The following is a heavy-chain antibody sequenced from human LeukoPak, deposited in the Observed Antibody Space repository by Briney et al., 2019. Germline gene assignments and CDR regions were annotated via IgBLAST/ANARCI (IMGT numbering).Heavy chain of an antibody. V-gene: IGHV4-34*01. CDR2: INHSGTT. J-gene: IGHJ4*02. CDR1: GGSLSGYY. D-gene: IGHD6-13*01. CDR3: ARGDRYSSSWPFDF. Sequence: SETLSLTCAVYGGSLSGYYWSWIRQPPGKGLEWIGEINHSGTTNYNPSLKSRVTISVDTSKNQFSLKLSSVTVADTAVYYCARGDRYSSSWPFDFWGQGTLVTVSS.